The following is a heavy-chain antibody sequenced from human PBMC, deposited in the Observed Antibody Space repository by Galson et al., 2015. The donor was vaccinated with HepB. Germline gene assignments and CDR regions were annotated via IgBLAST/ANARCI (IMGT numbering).Heavy chain of an antibody. V-gene: IGHV3-33*01. CDR1: GFTFSSYG. J-gene: IGHJ4*02. CDR3: ARDDSSPLDY. CDR2: ILYDGSNK. D-gene: IGHD6-13*01. Sequence: SLRLSCAASGFTFSSYGMRWVRQAPGKGLEWVAVILYDGSNKYYADSVKGRFTISRDNSKNTLYLQMNSLRAEDTAVYYCARDDSSPLDYWGQGTLVTVSS.